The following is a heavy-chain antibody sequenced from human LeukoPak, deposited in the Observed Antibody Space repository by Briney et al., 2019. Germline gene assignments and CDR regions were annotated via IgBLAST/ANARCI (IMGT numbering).Heavy chain of an antibody. CDR2: ISPSDSDA. Sequence: GESLKISCKGSGYRFTDYWIAWVRQMPGQGLEWMGIISPSDSDASYSPSFQGQVTISVDKSIYTAYLQWSSLKASDTAMYYCARRGCSATSCSPYYFDYWGQGTLVTVSS. J-gene: IGHJ4*02. D-gene: IGHD2-2*01. CDR1: GYRFTDYW. CDR3: ARRGCSATSCSPYYFDY. V-gene: IGHV5-51*01.